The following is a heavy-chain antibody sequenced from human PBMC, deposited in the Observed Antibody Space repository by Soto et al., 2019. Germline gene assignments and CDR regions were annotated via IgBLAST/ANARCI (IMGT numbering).Heavy chain of an antibody. Sequence: ASVKVSCKASGYTLTSYAMHWARQAPGQRLEWMGWINAGNGNTKYSQKFQGRVTITRDTSASTAYMELSSLRSEDTAVYYCARDWQQLVGFDYWGQGTLVTVSS. J-gene: IGHJ4*02. CDR1: GYTLTSYA. CDR2: INAGNGNT. V-gene: IGHV1-3*01. D-gene: IGHD6-13*01. CDR3: ARDWQQLVGFDY.